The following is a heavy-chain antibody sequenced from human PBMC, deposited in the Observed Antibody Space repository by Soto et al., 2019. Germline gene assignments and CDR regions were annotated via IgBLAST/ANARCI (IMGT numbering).Heavy chain of an antibody. J-gene: IGHJ6*02. Sequence: ASVKVSCKTSGYTFTRNGISWVRQAPGQGLGWMGWTSPNSGNTKYAQKLQGGVIMTTDTSTSTAYMELRSLRSDDTAVYYCVKDRDSNSWPSRDVWGPGTTVTVSS. CDR3: VKDRDSNSWPSRDV. CDR1: GYTFTRNG. CDR2: TSPNSGNT. V-gene: IGHV1-18*01. D-gene: IGHD3-22*01.